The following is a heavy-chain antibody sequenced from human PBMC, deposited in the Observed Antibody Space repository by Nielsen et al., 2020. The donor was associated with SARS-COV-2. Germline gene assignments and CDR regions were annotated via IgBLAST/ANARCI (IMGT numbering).Heavy chain of an antibody. D-gene: IGHD6-13*01. Sequence: GESLKISCAASGFTFSSYGMHWVRQAPGKGLEWVAVIWYDGSNKYYADSVKGRFTISRDNSKNTLYLQMNSLRAEDTAVYYCARDLGVGSSWYIYYYYGMDVWGQGTTVTVSS. CDR2: IWYDGSNK. CDR3: ARDLGVGSSWYIYYYYGMDV. CDR1: GFTFSSYG. V-gene: IGHV3-33*01. J-gene: IGHJ6*02.